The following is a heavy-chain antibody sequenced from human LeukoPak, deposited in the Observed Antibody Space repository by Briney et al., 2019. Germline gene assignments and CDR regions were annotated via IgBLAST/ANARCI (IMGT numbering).Heavy chain of an antibody. CDR3: ARCGSESTHKHFDY. Sequence: SETLSLTCIVTGDSISSYFWSWIRQPPGEGLEWIGYIHSSGSTSYNPSLKSRVTISVDTSKNQLSLKLSSVIAADTAVYYCARCGSESTHKHFDYWGQGTLVTVSS. CDR1: GDSISSYF. CDR2: IHSSGST. J-gene: IGHJ4*02. V-gene: IGHV4-59*01. D-gene: IGHD3-10*01.